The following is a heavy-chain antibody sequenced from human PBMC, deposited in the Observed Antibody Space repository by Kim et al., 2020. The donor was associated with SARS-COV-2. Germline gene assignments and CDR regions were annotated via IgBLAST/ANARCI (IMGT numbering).Heavy chain of an antibody. CDR1: GHSLSDLN. Sequence: ASVKVSCQVSGHSLSDLNIHWLRQAPGKGLEWMGGFDRDDDETLYAQNFQSRVTLTEGTFTDIAYLELSSLRTEDTAVYYCATGSPKNYLRSGTFFESWGQGTLVAVSS. J-gene: IGHJ4*02. CDR3: ATGSPKNYLRSGTFFES. D-gene: IGHD3-10*01. V-gene: IGHV1-24*01. CDR2: FDRDDDET.